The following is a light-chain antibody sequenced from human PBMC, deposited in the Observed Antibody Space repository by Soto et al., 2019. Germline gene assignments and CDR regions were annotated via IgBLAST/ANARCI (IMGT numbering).Light chain of an antibody. J-gene: IGKJ4*01. CDR3: QHYNNWPLT. V-gene: IGKV3-15*01. Sequence: EIRRTQSPATLSGSPRENAILSCRASQSVSSNLAWYQQKPGQAPRLLIYGTSTRATGIPARLSGSGSGTEFTLTISSLQSEDFAVYYCQHYNNWPLTSGGGTKVDIK. CDR2: GTS. CDR1: QSVSSN.